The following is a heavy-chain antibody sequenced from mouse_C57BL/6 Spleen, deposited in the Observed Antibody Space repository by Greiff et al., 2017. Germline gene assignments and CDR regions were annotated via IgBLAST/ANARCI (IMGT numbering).Heavy chain of an antibody. CDR2: IRLKSDNYAT. CDR3: TADGYDGGSWFAY. CDR1: GFTFSNYW. Sequence: EVKLQESGGGLVQPGGSMKLSCVASGFTFSNYWMNWVRQSPEKGLEWVAQIRLKSDNYATHYAESVKGRFTISRDDSKSSVYLQMNNLRAEDTGIYYCTADGYDGGSWFAYWGQGTLVTVSA. V-gene: IGHV6-3*01. J-gene: IGHJ3*01. D-gene: IGHD2-2*01.